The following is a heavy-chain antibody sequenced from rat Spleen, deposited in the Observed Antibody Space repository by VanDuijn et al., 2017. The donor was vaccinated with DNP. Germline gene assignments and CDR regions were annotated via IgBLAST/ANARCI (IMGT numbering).Heavy chain of an antibody. CDR2: ISYEGSRI. D-gene: IGHD4-3*01. CDR3: ARWNSGHFDY. J-gene: IGHJ2*01. V-gene: IGHV5-22*01. Sequence: EVQLVESGGDLVQPGRSLTLSCAASGFTFSDYYMAWVRQAPKKGLEWVATISYEGSRIHYGESVKGRFTISRDNAKNTLYLQMSSLRSEDMATYYCARWNSGHFDYWGQGVMVPVSS. CDR1: GFTFSDYY.